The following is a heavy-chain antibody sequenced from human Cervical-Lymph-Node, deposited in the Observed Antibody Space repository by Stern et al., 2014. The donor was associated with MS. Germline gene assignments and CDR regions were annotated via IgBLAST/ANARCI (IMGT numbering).Heavy chain of an antibody. CDR2: ISSTSSYI. D-gene: IGHD1-1*01. CDR1: GFTLSSYS. J-gene: IGHJ6*02. CDR3: ARDNWNDWRYGMDV. Sequence: MQLVQSGGGLVKPGGSLRLSCEASGFTLSSYSVNLVRQAPGKGLEWVSSISSTSSYIFYADSVKGRFTISRDNAKNSLYLQMNSLRVEDAAVYYCARDNWNDWRYGMDVWGQGTTVTVSS. V-gene: IGHV3-21*01.